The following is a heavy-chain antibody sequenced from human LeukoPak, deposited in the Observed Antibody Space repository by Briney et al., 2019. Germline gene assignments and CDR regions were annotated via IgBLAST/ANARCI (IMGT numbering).Heavy chain of an antibody. CDR3: ARDRPYDCSSTSCYRGGMDV. D-gene: IGHD2-2*02. CDR2: IYHSGST. J-gene: IGHJ6*02. CDR1: GGSISSGGYS. V-gene: IGHV4-30-2*01. Sequence: SQTLSLTCAVSGGSISSGGYSWSWIRQPPGKGLEWIGYIYHSGSTYYNPSLKSRVTISVDRSKNQFSLKLSSVTAADTAVYYCARDRPYDCSSTSCYRGGMDVWGQGTTVTVSS.